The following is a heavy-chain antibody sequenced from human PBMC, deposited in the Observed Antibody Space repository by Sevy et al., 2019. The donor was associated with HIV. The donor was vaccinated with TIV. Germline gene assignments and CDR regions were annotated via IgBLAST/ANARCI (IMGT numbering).Heavy chain of an antibody. V-gene: IGHV4-39*01. CDR2: IYYSGTT. D-gene: IGHD6-19*01. Sequence: SETLSLTCTVSDVSISSGTNYWGWICQPPGKGLEWIGSIYYSGTTYYNPSLKSRVTMSADTSMNQFSLKLSSVTVADTAVYYCARQRGGWYEYDASDVWGQGTMVTVSS. CDR3: ARQRGGWYEYDASDV. CDR1: DVSISSGTNY. J-gene: IGHJ3*01.